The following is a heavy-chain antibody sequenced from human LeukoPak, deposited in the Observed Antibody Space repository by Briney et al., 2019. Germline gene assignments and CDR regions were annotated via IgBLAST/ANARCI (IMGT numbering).Heavy chain of an antibody. CDR2: ISSSSSYI. CDR3: ARDVPYSGYDA. V-gene: IGHV3-21*01. D-gene: IGHD5-12*01. Sequence: KGLXWVSSISSSSSYIYYADSVKGRFTISRDNAKNSLYLQMNSLRAEDTAVYYCARDVPYSGYDAWGQGTLVTVSS. J-gene: IGHJ5*02.